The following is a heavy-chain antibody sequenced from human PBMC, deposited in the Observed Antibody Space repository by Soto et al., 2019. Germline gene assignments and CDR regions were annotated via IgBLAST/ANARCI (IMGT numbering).Heavy chain of an antibody. CDR3: TRDTYYYDSSGSLF. V-gene: IGHV3-49*03. CDR1: GFTFGDYA. CDR2: IRSKAYGGTT. J-gene: IGHJ4*02. Sequence: SLRLSCTASGFTFGDYAMSWFRQAPGRGLEWVGFIRSKAYGGTTEYAASVKGRFTISRDDSKSIAYLQMNSLKTEDTAVYYCTRDTYYYDSSGSLFWGQGTLVTVSS. D-gene: IGHD3-22*01.